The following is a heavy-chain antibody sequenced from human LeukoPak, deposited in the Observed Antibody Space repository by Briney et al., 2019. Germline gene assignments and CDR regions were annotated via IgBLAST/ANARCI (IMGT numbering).Heavy chain of an antibody. CDR2: IKQDGSEK. V-gene: IGHV3-7*01. J-gene: IGHJ4*02. D-gene: IGHD1-7*01. Sequence: GGSLRLSCTASGFAFSSYWMSWVRQAPGKGLEWVANIKQDGSEKYYVDSVKGRFTISRDNAKNSLYLQMNSLRAEDTAVYYCARDLLDWNYYFDYWGQGTLVTVSS. CDR3: ARDLLDWNYYFDY. CDR1: GFAFSSYW.